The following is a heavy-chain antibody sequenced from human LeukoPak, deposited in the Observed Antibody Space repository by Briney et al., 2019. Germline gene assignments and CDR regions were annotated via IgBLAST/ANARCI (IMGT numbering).Heavy chain of an antibody. V-gene: IGHV1-2*02. CDR2: TNPNSGGT. D-gene: IGHD2-2*01. CDR3: ARHSTATVIDY. J-gene: IGHJ4*02. Sequence: GASVKLCCKASGYTFTGYYMHWVRQAPVQGLGWMGCTNPNSGGTNYAQKFQGRVTMTRDTSISTAYMELSRLRSDDTAVYYCARHSTATVIDYWGQGTLVTVSS. CDR1: GYTFTGYY.